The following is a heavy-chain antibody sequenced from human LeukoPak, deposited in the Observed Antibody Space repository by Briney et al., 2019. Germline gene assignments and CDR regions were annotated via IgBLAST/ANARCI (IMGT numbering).Heavy chain of an antibody. CDR1: GFSFSSYW. CDR2: IKQDESER. V-gene: IGHV3-7*01. Sequence: GGSLRLSYEGSGFSFSSYWMTWVRQSPGKGPEWVANIKQDESERYTVDSVKGRFTISRDNAKNSVYLHMNSLRAEDTALYSCARLSAYYYGSFFYYYMDVWGKGTTVTISS. CDR3: ARLSAYYYGSFFYYYMDV. J-gene: IGHJ6*03. D-gene: IGHD3-10*01.